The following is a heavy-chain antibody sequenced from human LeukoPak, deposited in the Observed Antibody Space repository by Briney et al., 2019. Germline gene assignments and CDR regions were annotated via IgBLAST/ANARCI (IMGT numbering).Heavy chain of an antibody. D-gene: IGHD3-3*01. CDR3: AREVSDFWSGYYEGDY. CDR2: ISSSGSTI. CDR1: GFTFSDYY. J-gene: IGHJ4*02. V-gene: IGHV3-11*04. Sequence: GGSLRLSCAASGFTFSDYYMSWIRQAPGKGLEWVSYISSSGSTIYYADSVKGRFTISRDNAKNSLYLQMSSLRAGDTAVYYCAREVSDFWSGYYEGDYWGQGTLVTVSS.